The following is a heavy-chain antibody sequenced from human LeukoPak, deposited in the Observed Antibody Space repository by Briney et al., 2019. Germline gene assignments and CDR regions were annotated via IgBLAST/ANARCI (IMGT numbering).Heavy chain of an antibody. D-gene: IGHD3-22*01. CDR3: AKDYDSSGYYYVFGY. CDR1: GFTFSSYS. Sequence: GGSLRLSCAASGFTFSSYSMNWVRQAPGKGLEWVSSISSSSSYIYYADSVKGRFTISRDNAKNSLYLQMNSLRAEDTALYYCAKDYDSSGYYYVFGYWGQGTLVTVSS. V-gene: IGHV3-21*04. CDR2: ISSSSSYI. J-gene: IGHJ4*02.